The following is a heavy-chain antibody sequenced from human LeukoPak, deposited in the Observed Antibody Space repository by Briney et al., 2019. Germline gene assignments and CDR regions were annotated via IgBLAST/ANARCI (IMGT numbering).Heavy chain of an antibody. CDR2: INPNSGGT. CDR3: ARDYYDSSGYGSFDY. V-gene: IGHV1-2*02. Sequence: GASVKVSCKASGYTFTAYYMHWVRQAPGQGLEWMAWINPNSGGTNYAQKFQGRVTMTRDTSISTAYMELSRLRSDGTAVFYCARDYYDSSGYGSFDYWGQGTLVTVSS. J-gene: IGHJ4*02. D-gene: IGHD3-22*01. CDR1: GYTFTAYY.